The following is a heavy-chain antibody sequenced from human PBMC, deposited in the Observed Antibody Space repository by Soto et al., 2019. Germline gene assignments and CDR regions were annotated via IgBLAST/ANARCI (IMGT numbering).Heavy chain of an antibody. CDR1: GGTFSSYA. V-gene: IGHV1-69*01. Sequence: QVQLVQSGAEVKKPGSSVKVSCKASGGTFSSYAISWVRQAPGLGLEWMGGIIPIFGTANYAQKFQGRVTITADESTSTAYMELSSLRSEDTAVYYCARGGSELAAAANWFDPWGQGTLVTVSS. CDR2: IIPIFGTA. CDR3: ARGGSELAAAANWFDP. J-gene: IGHJ5*02. D-gene: IGHD6-13*01.